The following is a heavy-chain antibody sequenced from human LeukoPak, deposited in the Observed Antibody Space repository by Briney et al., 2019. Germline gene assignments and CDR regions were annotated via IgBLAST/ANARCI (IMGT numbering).Heavy chain of an antibody. CDR3: ARVAMYEFFFDY. CDR2: IYNSGRN. Sequence: PSETLSLTCTVSGGSIGIYYWSWIRQPAGKGLEWIGRIYNSGRNKYSPSLESRVTMSIDTSKNQFSLKLSSVSAADTAVYYCARVAMYEFFFDYWGQGTLVTVSS. D-gene: IGHD2-8*01. V-gene: IGHV4-4*07. CDR1: GGSIGIYY. J-gene: IGHJ4*02.